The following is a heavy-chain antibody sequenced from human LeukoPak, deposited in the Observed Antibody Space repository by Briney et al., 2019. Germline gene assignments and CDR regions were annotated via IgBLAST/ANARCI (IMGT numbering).Heavy chain of an antibody. J-gene: IGHJ3*02. Sequence: GSLRLSCAASGFTFSDYYMSWIRQSPGKGLEWLGSIYYSENTYYNPSLESRLTISVDTYNNQFSLKLTSVTAADTAVYYCARDRKYYYDSSDAFDIWAQGTMVTVSS. CDR1: GFTFSDYY. CDR3: ARDRKYYYDSSDAFDI. D-gene: IGHD3-22*01. V-gene: IGHV4-38-2*02. CDR2: IYYSENT.